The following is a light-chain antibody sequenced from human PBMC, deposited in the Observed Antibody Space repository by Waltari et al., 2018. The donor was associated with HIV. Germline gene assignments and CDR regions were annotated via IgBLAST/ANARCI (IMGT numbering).Light chain of an antibody. Sequence: QSALTQPASVSGSFGQSIPISCTGTSRDVGRFNTVSCYQYHPGKAPKLIIYEVSKRPSGVSNRFSGSKSGNTASLTVSGLQAEDETHYYCCSYARSGIPFGGGTKLTVL. CDR2: EVS. CDR1: SRDVGRFNT. J-gene: IGLJ2*01. V-gene: IGLV2-23*02. CDR3: CSYARSGIP.